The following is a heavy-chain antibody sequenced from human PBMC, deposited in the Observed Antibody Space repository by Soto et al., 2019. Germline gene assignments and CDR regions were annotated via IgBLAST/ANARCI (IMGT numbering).Heavy chain of an antibody. CDR1: GGSISSYY. V-gene: IGHV4-59*01. D-gene: IGHD6-6*01. CDR3: ATTSIAARPAGDWFDP. CDR2: IYYSGST. Sequence: PSETLSLTCTVSGGSISSYYWSWIRQPPGKGLEWIGYIYYSGSTNYNPSLKSRVTISVDTSKNQFSLKLSSVTAADTAVYYCATTSIAARPAGDWFDPWGQGTLVTVSS. J-gene: IGHJ5*02.